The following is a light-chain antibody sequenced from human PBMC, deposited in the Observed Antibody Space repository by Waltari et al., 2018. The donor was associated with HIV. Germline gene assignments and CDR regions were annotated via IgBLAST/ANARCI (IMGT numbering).Light chain of an antibody. CDR1: RAISNS. J-gene: IGKJ2*01. CDR2: AAS. V-gene: IGKV1-NL1*01. CDR3: HQYDSIPYT. Sequence: DIQLTQSPSSLSASVGDRVTFSCRASRAISNSVAWYQLKPGGAPKLLIFAASRLETGVPSRFSGSSSGTEYTLTINNLQPEDFASYFCHQYDSIPYTFGQGTNLEIK.